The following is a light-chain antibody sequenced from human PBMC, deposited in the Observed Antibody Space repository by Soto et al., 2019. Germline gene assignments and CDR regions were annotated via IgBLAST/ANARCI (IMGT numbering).Light chain of an antibody. J-gene: IGKJ4*01. Sequence: DSQMTQSPSFVSASVGDRVTITCRASQGISSWLAWYQHKPGRAPKLLIHAASSLESGVPSRFSGSGSRTDLALTVSSLQPEDFAPYYCQQTTSFPLSFGGGTKVEIK. CDR3: QQTTSFPLS. CDR1: QGISSW. CDR2: AAS. V-gene: IGKV1-12*01.